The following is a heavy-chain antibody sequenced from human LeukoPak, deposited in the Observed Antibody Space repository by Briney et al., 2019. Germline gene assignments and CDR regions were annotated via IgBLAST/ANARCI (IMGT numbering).Heavy chain of an antibody. J-gene: IGHJ4*02. D-gene: IGHD4-23*01. Sequence: GGSLRLSCAASGFTFSSYSMNWVRQAPGKGLEWVSSISSSSSYIYYADSVKGRLTISRDNAKNSLYLQMNSLRAEDTAVYYCARSPYGGNSNDYWGQGTLVTVSS. V-gene: IGHV3-21*01. CDR2: ISSSSSYI. CDR1: GFTFSSYS. CDR3: ARSPYGGNSNDY.